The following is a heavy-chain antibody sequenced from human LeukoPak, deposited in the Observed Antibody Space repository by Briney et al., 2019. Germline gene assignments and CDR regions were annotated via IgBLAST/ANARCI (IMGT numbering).Heavy chain of an antibody. CDR1: GGSIGSSNW. D-gene: IGHD3-3*01. Sequence: SETLSLTCAVSGGSIGSSNWWSWVRQPPGKGLEWIGSIYDTGSTFYNPSLKSRVIISVDTSKNQFSLKLSSVTAADTAVYYCQSRFLEWLLDYWGQGTLVTVSS. V-gene: IGHV4-4*02. CDR2: IYDTGST. CDR3: QSRFLEWLLDY. J-gene: IGHJ4*02.